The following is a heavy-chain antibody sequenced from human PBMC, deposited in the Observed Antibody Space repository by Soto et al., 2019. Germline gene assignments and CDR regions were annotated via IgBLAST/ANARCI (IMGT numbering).Heavy chain of an antibody. CDR1: GGSISSSDW. CDR3: ARGRYRNWFDP. Sequence: QVQLQESGPGLVKPSGTLSLTCAVSGGSISSSDWWSWVRQPPGKGLECIGEIYHSGSTFYNPSLQSRVTVSVDKSKNQFSLQLTSVTAADTAVYYCARGRYRNWFDPWGQGTLVTVSS. J-gene: IGHJ5*02. CDR2: IYHSGST. V-gene: IGHV4-4*02. D-gene: IGHD3-9*01.